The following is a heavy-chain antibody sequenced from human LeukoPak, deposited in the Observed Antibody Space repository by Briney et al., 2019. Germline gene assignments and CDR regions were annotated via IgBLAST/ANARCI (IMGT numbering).Heavy chain of an antibody. D-gene: IGHD3-3*01. V-gene: IGHV4-39*01. J-gene: IGHJ6*02. CDR1: GGSISSSSYY. CDR2: IYYSGST. Sequence: PSETLSLTCTVSGGSISSSSYYWGWIRQPPGKGLEWIGSIYYSGSTYYNPSLKSRVTISVDTSKNQFSLKLSSVTAADTAVYYCASPKREYYDLWSGYYYYGMDVWGQGTTVTVSS. CDR3: ASPKREYYDLWSGYYYYGMDV.